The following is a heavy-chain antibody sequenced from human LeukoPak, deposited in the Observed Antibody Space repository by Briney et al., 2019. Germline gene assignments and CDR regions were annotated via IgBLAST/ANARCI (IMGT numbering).Heavy chain of an antibody. CDR2: INHSGST. CDR3: ARGRPRGYCSSTSCYEGVFFDY. CDR1: GGSFSGYY. D-gene: IGHD2-2*01. J-gene: IGHJ4*02. V-gene: IGHV4-34*01. Sequence: PSETLSLTCAVYGGSFSGYYWSWIRQPPGKGLEWIGEINHSGSTNYNPSLKSRVTISVDTSKNQFSLKLSSVTAADTAVYYCARGRPRGYCSSTSCYEGVFFDYWGQGTLVTVSS.